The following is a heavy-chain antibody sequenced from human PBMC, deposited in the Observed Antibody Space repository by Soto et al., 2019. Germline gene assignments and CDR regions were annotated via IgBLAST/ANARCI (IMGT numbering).Heavy chain of an antibody. Sequence: QVQLVPSGAEVKKPGASVKVSCKASGYTFTSYAINLGRQATVQGLEWMGWMNPNSGNTGYAHKFQGRVTMTRNTSISTAYMQPRSFRYEYTAVYYGARVHNSRPPFYVNYYAYYYMDVWGKGTTVTVSS. CDR3: ARVHNSRPPFYVNYYAYYYMDV. V-gene: IGHV1-8*01. D-gene: IGHD6-13*01. CDR2: MNPNSGNT. CDR1: GYTFTSYA. J-gene: IGHJ6*03.